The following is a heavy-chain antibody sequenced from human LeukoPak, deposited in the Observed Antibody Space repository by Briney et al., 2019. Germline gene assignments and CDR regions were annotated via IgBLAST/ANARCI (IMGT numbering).Heavy chain of an antibody. CDR1: GGSISSYY. D-gene: IGHD3-9*01. CDR2: IYYSGST. CDR3: AIFDWRYYFDY. V-gene: IGHV4-59*01. Sequence: SETLSLTCTVSGGSISSYYWSRIRQPPGKGLEWIGYIYYSGSTNYNPSLKSRVTISVDTSKNQFSLKLSSVTAADTAVYYCAIFDWRYYFDYWGLGTLVTVSS. J-gene: IGHJ4*02.